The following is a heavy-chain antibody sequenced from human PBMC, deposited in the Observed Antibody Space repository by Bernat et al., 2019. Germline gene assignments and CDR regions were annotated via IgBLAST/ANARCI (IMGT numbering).Heavy chain of an antibody. Sequence: VHLVESGGGVVQPGRSLRLSCAASGFTFSSYGMHWVRQAPGKGLEWVAVIWYDGSNKYYADSVKGRFTISRDNSKNTLYLQMNSLRAEDTAVYYCARETYSSSWHYYYYYGMDVWGQGTTVTVSS. J-gene: IGHJ6*02. CDR2: IWYDGSNK. CDR3: ARETYSSSWHYYYYYGMDV. D-gene: IGHD6-13*01. CDR1: GFTFSSYG. V-gene: IGHV3-33*01.